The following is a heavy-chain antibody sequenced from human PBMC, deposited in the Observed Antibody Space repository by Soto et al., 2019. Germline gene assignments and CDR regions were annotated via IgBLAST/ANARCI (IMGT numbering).Heavy chain of an antibody. CDR3: ERRKKFDRKHSQSGRGWFAP. CDR2: INHSGST. V-gene: IGHV4-34*01. Sequence: SETLYLTCAVYGGSFSGYYWSWIRQPPGKGLEWIGEINHSGSTNYNPSLKSRVTISVDTSKNQFSLKLSSVTAADTAVYYCERRKKFDRKHSQSGRGWFAPCGQGTLVTVSS. J-gene: IGHJ5*02. CDR1: GGSFSGYY. D-gene: IGHD2-21*01.